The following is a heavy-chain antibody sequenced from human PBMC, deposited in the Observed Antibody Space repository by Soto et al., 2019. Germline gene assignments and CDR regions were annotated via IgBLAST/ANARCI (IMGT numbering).Heavy chain of an antibody. Sequence: ASVKVSCKVSGYTLTELSMHWVRQAPGKGLEWMGGFDPEDGETIYAQRFQGRVTMTEDTSTDTAYMELSSLRSEDTAVYYCATVGDYGVSYPLAWGPGPLMTVYS. J-gene: IGHJ4*02. CDR1: GYTLTELS. CDR3: ATVGDYGVSYPLA. V-gene: IGHV1-24*01. CDR2: FDPEDGET. D-gene: IGHD4-17*01.